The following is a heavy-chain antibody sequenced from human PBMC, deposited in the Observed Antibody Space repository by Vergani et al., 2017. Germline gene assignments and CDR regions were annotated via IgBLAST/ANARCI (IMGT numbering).Heavy chain of an antibody. J-gene: IGHJ3*02. CDR1: GFTFDDYA. Sequence: EVQLVESGGGLVQPGRSLRLSCAASGFTFDDYAMHWVRQAPGKGLEWVSGISWNSGSIGYADSVKGRFTISRDNAKNSLYLQMNSLRAEDTALYYCAKEIWEQLGGAFDIRGQGTMVTVSS. CDR2: ISWNSGSI. CDR3: AKEIWEQLGGAFDI. V-gene: IGHV3-9*01. D-gene: IGHD6-6*01.